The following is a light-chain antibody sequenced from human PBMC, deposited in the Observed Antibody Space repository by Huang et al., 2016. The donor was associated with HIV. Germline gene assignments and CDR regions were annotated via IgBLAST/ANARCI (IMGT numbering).Light chain of an antibody. CDR2: KAS. Sequence: DIQMTQSPSTLSASVGDRVTITGRARQSISNCLACYQQKPGKAPKLLIYKASTLESGVPSRCSGSGSGTEFTLTISSLQPDDFATYYCQQYNSYRTFGQGTKVEIK. CDR1: QSISNC. J-gene: IGKJ1*01. V-gene: IGKV1-5*03. CDR3: QQYNSYRT.